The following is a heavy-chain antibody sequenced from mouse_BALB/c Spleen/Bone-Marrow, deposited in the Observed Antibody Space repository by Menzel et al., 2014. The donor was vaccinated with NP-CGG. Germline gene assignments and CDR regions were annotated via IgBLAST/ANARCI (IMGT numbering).Heavy chain of an antibody. CDR2: IXXGGGST. CDR1: GFTFSDYY. J-gene: IGHJ3*01. Sequence: LQQSGGGLVQPGGSLKLSCAPSGFTFSDYYMYWVRQTPXXXXXWVXXIXXGGGSTYYPDTVKGRFTISRDNAKNTLYLQMSXXKSEDTAMYYCARPLYDGYYVAYWGQGTLVTVSA. V-gene: IGHV5-12*01. CDR3: ARPLYDGYYVAY. D-gene: IGHD2-3*01.